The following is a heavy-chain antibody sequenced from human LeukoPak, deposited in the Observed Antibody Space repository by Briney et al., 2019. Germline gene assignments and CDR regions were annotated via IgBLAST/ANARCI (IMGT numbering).Heavy chain of an antibody. CDR1: GGSISSGGYY. CDR3: ANGYSGYDYKVGPNWFDP. Sequence: SQTLSLTCTVSGGSISSGGYYWSWIRQHPGKGLEWIGYIYYSGSTYYNPSLKSRVTISVDTSKNQFSLKLSSVTAADTAVYYCANGYSGYDYKVGPNWFDPWGQGTLVTVSS. D-gene: IGHD5-12*01. V-gene: IGHV4-31*03. CDR2: IYYSGST. J-gene: IGHJ5*02.